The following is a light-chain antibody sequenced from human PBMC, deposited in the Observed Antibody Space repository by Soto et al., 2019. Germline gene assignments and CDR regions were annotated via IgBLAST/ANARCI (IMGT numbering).Light chain of an antibody. V-gene: IGKV1-17*01. CDR3: QQYNDWFSIT. CDR1: QGIGND. Sequence: DIQMTQSPSSLSASVGDRFTITCRASQGIGNDLNWYQQKPGKAPKRLIFTTSNLQNGVPSRFSGSGSGTEFTLTISSLQSEDFGVYYCQQYNDWFSITFGQGTRLEIK. CDR2: TTS. J-gene: IGKJ5*01.